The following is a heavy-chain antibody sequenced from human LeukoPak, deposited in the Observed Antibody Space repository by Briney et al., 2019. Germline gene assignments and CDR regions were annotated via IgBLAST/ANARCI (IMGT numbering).Heavy chain of an antibody. Sequence: GGSLRLSCAASGFTFSSYWMHWVRQAPGKGLVWVSRINSDGSSTSYADSVKGRFTIYRDNAKNTLYLQMNSLGAEDTAVYYCARHFGWGSNWFDPWGQGTLVTVSS. CDR1: GFTFSSYW. D-gene: IGHD3-3*01. V-gene: IGHV3-74*01. CDR2: INSDGSST. CDR3: ARHFGWGSNWFDP. J-gene: IGHJ5*02.